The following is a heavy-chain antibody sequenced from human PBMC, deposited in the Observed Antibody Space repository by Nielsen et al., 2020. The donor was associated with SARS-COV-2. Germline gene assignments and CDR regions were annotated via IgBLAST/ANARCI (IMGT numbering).Heavy chain of an antibody. Sequence: SETLSLTCAVYGGSFSGYYWSWIRQPPGKGLEWIGEINHSGSTNYNPSLKSRVTISVDTSKNQFSLKLSSVTAADTAVYYCARGEEIVVVPAAGGWFDPWGQGTLVTVSS. CDR3: ARGEEIVVVPAAGGWFDP. D-gene: IGHD2-2*01. V-gene: IGHV4-34*01. J-gene: IGHJ5*02. CDR2: INHSGST. CDR1: GGSFSGYY.